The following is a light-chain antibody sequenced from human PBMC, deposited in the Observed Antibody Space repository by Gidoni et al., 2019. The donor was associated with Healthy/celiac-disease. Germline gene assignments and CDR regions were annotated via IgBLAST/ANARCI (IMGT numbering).Light chain of an antibody. CDR2: AAS. J-gene: IGKJ4*01. CDR1: QSISSY. V-gene: IGKV1-39*01. Sequence: DLQMTQSPSSLSASVGDRVTSTCRASQSISSYLNWYQQKPGKAPKLLIYAASSLQSGVPSRFSGSGSGTDFTLTISSLQPEDFATYYCQQSYSTLLTFGGGTKVEIK. CDR3: QQSYSTLLT.